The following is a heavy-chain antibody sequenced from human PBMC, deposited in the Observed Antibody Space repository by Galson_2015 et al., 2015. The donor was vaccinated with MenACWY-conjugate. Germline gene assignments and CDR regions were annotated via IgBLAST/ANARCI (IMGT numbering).Heavy chain of an antibody. D-gene: IGHD3-22*01. J-gene: IGHJ5*02. CDR3: ARLPRGIGLILVAP. V-gene: IGHV4-39*01. Sequence: TTHYNPSLKSRLTISVDTSKSQFSLYLTSLSAADTAVYFCARLPRGIGLILVAPWGQGTLVTVSA. CDR2: TT.